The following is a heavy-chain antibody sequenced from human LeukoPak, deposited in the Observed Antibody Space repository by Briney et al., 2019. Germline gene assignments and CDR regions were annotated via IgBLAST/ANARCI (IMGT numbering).Heavy chain of an antibody. J-gene: IGHJ4*01. CDR3: ARVSLSGYCSGASCYFDY. CDR2: IHYSGST. CDR1: GDSIRNHY. Sequence: PSETLSLTCTVSGDSIRNHYWSWIRQPPGKGLECIGVIHYSGSTNYNPSVKSRVTISVDTPKNQSSLKLNSVTAADTAVYFCARVSLSGYCSGASCYFDYWGHGTLVTVSS. D-gene: IGHD2-15*01. V-gene: IGHV4-59*11.